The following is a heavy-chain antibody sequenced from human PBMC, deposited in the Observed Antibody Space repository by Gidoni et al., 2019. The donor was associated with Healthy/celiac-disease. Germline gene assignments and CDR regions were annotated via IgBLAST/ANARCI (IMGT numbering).Heavy chain of an antibody. CDR3: ARGPPLDY. CDR2: INHSGRT. CDR1: GGSFSGYY. Sequence: QVQLQQCGAGLLKPSETLSLTCAFYGGSFSGYYWSWVRQPPGKGLEWIGEINHSGRTNYNPSFKSRVTISVDTSKNQCSLKLSSVPAADTAGYYCARGPPLDYWGQGTLVTVSS. J-gene: IGHJ4*02. V-gene: IGHV4-34*01.